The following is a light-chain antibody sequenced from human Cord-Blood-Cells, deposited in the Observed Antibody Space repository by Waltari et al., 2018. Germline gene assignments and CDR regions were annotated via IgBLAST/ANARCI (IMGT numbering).Light chain of an antibody. CDR1: SSDFGGYTY. Sequence: QSALPQPPSVSGSLGKWIPIPCPVTSSDFGGYTYVSWYQQHPGKAPKLMIYDVSTRPSGVSNRFSGSKSGNTASLTISGLQAEDEADYYCSSYTSSSTEFGGGTKLTVL. J-gene: IGLJ3*02. CDR2: DVS. V-gene: IGLV2-14*03. CDR3: SSYTSSSTE.